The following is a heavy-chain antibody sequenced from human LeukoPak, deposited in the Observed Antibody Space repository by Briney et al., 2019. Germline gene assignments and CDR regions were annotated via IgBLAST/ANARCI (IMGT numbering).Heavy chain of an antibody. D-gene: IGHD1-1*01. CDR2: IYYSGST. Sequence: SETLSLTCTVSGGSISSYYWSWIRQPPGEGLEWIGYIYYSGSTNYNPSLKSRVTISVDTSKNQFSLKLSSVTAADTAVYYCARATGNWFDPWGQGTLVTVSS. CDR1: GGSISSYY. V-gene: IGHV4-59*01. J-gene: IGHJ5*02. CDR3: ARATGNWFDP.